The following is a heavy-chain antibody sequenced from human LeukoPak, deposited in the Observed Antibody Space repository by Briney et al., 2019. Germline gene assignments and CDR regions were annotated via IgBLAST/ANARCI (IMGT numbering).Heavy chain of an antibody. J-gene: IGHJ4*02. CDR1: GGSISSSNW. Sequence: PSETLSLTCAVSGGSISSSNWWSWVRPPPGKGLEWIGEIYHSGSTNYNPSLKSRVTISVDKSKNQFSLKLSSVTAADTAVYYCARGSYDYVWGSYRSATNPFDYWGQGTLVTVSS. D-gene: IGHD3-16*02. CDR2: IYHSGST. V-gene: IGHV4-4*02. CDR3: ARGSYDYVWGSYRSATNPFDY.